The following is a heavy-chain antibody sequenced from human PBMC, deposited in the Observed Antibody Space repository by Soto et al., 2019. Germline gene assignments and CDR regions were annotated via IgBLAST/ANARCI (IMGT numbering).Heavy chain of an antibody. Sequence: EVQLLESGGGLVQPGESLRLSCAASGFTFSSYAMSWVRQAPGKGLEWVSVISGSDDSTYYADSVKGRVTIYKDNSKNTLYLQINRLTAEDTAVYYCAKRSNSSTFDYWGQGTLVTVST. V-gene: IGHV3-23*01. J-gene: IGHJ4*02. CDR2: ISGSDDST. CDR3: AKRSNSSTFDY. D-gene: IGHD6-6*01. CDR1: GFTFSSYA.